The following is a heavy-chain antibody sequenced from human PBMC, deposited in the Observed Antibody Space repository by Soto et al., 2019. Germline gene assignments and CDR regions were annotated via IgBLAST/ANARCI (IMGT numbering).Heavy chain of an antibody. V-gene: IGHV3-23*01. CDR1: GFTFSSYS. Sequence: GGSLRLSCAASGFTFSSYSMSWVRQAPGKGLEWVAHITASGGTTYYADSVKGRFTISRDNAKNSLYLQMNSLRAEDTALYYCAKEYGDYVLRDAFDIWGQGTMVTVSS. CDR2: ITASGGTT. D-gene: IGHD4-17*01. CDR3: AKEYGDYVLRDAFDI. J-gene: IGHJ3*02.